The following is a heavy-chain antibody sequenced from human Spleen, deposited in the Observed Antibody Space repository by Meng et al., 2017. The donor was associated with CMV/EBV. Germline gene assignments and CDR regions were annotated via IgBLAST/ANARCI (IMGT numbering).Heavy chain of an antibody. CDR1: GFTFSSYG. D-gene: IGHD2-2*01. CDR2: INLYGSEK. Sequence: LSLTCAASGFTFSSYGMHWVRQAPGKGLEWVANINLYGSEKYYMDSVKGRFTISRDNAKNSLYLQMNSLRTDDTAVYYCARDLCSSTSCPYYYYYGMDVWGQGTTVTVSS. J-gene: IGHJ6*02. V-gene: IGHV3-7*01. CDR3: ARDLCSSTSCPYYYYYGMDV.